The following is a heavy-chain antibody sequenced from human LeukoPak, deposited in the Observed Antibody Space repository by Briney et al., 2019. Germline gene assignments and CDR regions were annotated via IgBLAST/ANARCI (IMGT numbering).Heavy chain of an antibody. Sequence: GASVKVSCKASGYTFTSYGISWVRQAPGQGLEWMGWISAYNGNTNYAQKLQGRVTMTTDTSTSTAYMELRSLRSDDTAVYYCARDPTIFGVVIPANWFDPWGQGTLVTVSS. J-gene: IGHJ5*02. V-gene: IGHV1-18*01. CDR3: ARDPTIFGVVIPANWFDP. CDR1: GYTFTSYG. CDR2: ISAYNGNT. D-gene: IGHD3-3*01.